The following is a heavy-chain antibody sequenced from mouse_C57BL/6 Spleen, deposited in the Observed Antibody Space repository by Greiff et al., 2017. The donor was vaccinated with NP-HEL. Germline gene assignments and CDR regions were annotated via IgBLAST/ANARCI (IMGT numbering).Heavy chain of an antibody. Sequence: EVQLQQSGTVLARPGASVKMSCKTSGYTFTSYWMHWVKQRPGQGLDWIGAIYPGNSDTSSNQKFKGKAKRTAVTSASTAYMELSSLTNEDSAVSYCTKYDGSNYGWYLDVWGKGTTVTVSS. V-gene: IGHV1-5*01. CDR2: IYPGNSDT. CDR1: GYTFTSYW. CDR3: TKYDGSNYGWYLDV. D-gene: IGHD1-1*01. J-gene: IGHJ1*03.